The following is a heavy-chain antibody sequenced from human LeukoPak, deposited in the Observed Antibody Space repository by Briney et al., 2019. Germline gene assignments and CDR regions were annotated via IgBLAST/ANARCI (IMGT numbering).Heavy chain of an antibody. J-gene: IGHJ4*02. D-gene: IGHD7-27*01. V-gene: IGHV4-4*02. CDR3: ARVPLGITHFDY. Sequence: PSETLSLTCAVSGGSISSSNWWSWVRQPPGKGLEWIGEIYHSGSTNYNPSLKSRVTISVDTTKNQFSLKLSSVTAADTAVYYCARVPLGITHFDYWGQGTLVTVSS. CDR2: IYHSGST. CDR1: GGSISSSNW.